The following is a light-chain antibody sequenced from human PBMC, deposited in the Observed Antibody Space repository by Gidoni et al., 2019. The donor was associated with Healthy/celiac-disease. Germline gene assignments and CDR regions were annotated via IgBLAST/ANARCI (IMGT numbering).Light chain of an antibody. Sequence: DIQMTQSPSTLSASVGDRVNITCRASKSISSWLACYEQKQGKAPKLLIYDASSLESGVPSRFSGSGSGTEFTLTISSLQPDDFATYYCQQYNSYSAFGQGTKVEIK. J-gene: IGKJ1*01. CDR2: DAS. CDR1: KSISSW. CDR3: QQYNSYSA. V-gene: IGKV1-5*01.